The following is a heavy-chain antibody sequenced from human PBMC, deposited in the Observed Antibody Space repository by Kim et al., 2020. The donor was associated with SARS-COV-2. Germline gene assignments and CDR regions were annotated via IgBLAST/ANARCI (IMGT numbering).Heavy chain of an antibody. D-gene: IGHD3-16*01. CDR3: ARRWGSSEGDY. CDR2: T. J-gene: IGHJ4*02. V-gene: IGHV1-2*02. Sequence: TKYAQKVHGRVTMTRDTTISTAYMELSSLRSDDTAVYYCARRWGSSEGDYWGQGTLVAVSS.